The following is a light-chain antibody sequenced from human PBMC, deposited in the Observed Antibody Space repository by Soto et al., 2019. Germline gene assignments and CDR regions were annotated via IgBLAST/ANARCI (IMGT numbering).Light chain of an antibody. CDR2: GAS. V-gene: IGKV3-15*01. CDR3: QQYYSWPPLT. CDR1: QSVSSN. Sequence: EIVMTQSPSTLSVSPCERATLSCRASQSVSSNLAWYQQKPGQAPRLLIYGASTRATGIPARFSGSGSGTEFTLTISSLQSEDFAVYFCQQYYSWPPLTFGGGTKVDIK. J-gene: IGKJ4*01.